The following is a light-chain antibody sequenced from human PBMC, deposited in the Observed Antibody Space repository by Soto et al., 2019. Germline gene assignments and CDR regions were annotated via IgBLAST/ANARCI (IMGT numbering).Light chain of an antibody. Sequence: DIQMTQSPSSLSASVGDRVTITCRASQSISSYLNWYQQKPGKAPKILIYTASSLKSGVPSRFSGSGSGTDFILTISSLHPEDFATYFCQQSYSTLMYTFGQGTKVEIK. V-gene: IGKV1-39*01. CDR2: TAS. J-gene: IGKJ2*01. CDR3: QQSYSTLMYT. CDR1: QSISSY.